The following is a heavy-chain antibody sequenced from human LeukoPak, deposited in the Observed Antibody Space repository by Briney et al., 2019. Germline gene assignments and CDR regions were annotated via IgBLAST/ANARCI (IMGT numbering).Heavy chain of an antibody. CDR3: ARRLDYGDYIIVDY. V-gene: IGHV1-2*02. Sequence: ASVEVSCKASGYTFTGYYMHWVRQAPGQGLEWMGWINPNSGGTNYAQKFQGRVTMTRDTSISTAYMELSRLRSDDTAVYYCARRLDYGDYIIVDYWGQGTLVTVSS. CDR1: GYTFTGYY. J-gene: IGHJ4*02. CDR2: INPNSGGT. D-gene: IGHD4-17*01.